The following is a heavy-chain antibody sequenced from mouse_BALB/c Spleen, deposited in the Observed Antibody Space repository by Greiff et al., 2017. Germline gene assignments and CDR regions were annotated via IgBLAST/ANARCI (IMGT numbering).Heavy chain of an antibody. CDR2: IDPENGDT. CDR1: GFNIKDYY. V-gene: IGHV14-4*02. J-gene: IGHJ2*01. CDR3: SAYYDYDERDY. D-gene: IGHD2-4*01. Sequence: EVQLQQSGAELVRSGASVKLSCTASGFNIKDYYMHWVKQRPEQGLEWIGWIDPENGDTEYAPKFQGKATMTADTSSNTAYLQLSSLTSEDTAVYCGSAYYDYDERDYWGQGTTLTVSS.